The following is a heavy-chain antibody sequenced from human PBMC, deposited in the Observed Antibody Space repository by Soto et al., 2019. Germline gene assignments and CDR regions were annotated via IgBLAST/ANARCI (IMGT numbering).Heavy chain of an antibody. CDR2: VSGSGGST. CDR1: GFAFSMYA. V-gene: IGHV3-23*01. D-gene: IGHD4-17*01. CDR3: AKCDGDYRYYYYGMDV. J-gene: IGHJ6*02. Sequence: LRLSCAASGFAFSMYAMSWVRQAPGKGLEWVASVSGSGGSTYSADSVKGRFTISRDNSKIMVYLQMNSLRAEDTAIYYCAKCDGDYRYYYYGMDVWGQRTTVTVSS.